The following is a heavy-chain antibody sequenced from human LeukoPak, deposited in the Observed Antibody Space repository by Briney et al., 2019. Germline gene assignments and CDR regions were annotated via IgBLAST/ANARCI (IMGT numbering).Heavy chain of an antibody. J-gene: IGHJ4*02. V-gene: IGHV3-23*01. CDR3: AKTQGFFDH. CDR2: ISDGGDTT. Sequence: GGSLRLSCAASGFTFDDYAMHWVRQVPGKGLEWVTGISDGGDTTYDAGSVKGRFTVSRDNSKNILYLQMNSLRAEDTAIYYCAKTQGFFDHWGQGSLVTVSS. CDR1: GFTFDDYA.